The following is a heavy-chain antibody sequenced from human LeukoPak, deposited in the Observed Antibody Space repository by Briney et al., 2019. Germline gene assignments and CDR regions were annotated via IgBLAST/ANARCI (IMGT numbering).Heavy chain of an antibody. CDR1: GFTVSSNY. J-gene: IGHJ4*02. Sequence: GGSLRLSCAASGFTVSSNYMSWVRQATGKGLEWVSVIYSGDRTYYADSVKGRLTISRDNSKNTLYLQMNSLRAEDTAVYYCARGADYWGQGTLVTVSS. V-gene: IGHV3-53*01. CDR3: ARGADY. CDR2: IYSGDRT.